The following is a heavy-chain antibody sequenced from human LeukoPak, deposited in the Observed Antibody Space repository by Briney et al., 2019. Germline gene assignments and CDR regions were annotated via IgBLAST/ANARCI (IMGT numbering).Heavy chain of an antibody. CDR3: ARVYDSSGYYYRGAFDI. Sequence: GASVKVSCKASGGTFSSYAISWVRQAPGQRLEWMGGIIPIFGTANYAQKFQGRVTITADESTSTAYMELSSLRSEDTAVYYCARVYDSSGYYYRGAFDIWGQGTMVTVSS. CDR1: GGTFSSYA. D-gene: IGHD3-22*01. CDR2: IIPIFGTA. J-gene: IGHJ3*02. V-gene: IGHV1-69*13.